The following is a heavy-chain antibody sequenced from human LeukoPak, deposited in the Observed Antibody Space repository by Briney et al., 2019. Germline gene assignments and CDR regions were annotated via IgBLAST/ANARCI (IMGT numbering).Heavy chain of an antibody. Sequence: GRSLRLSCAASGFTFSSYAMHWVRQAPGKGLEWVAVISYDGSNKYYADSVKGRFTISRDNSKNTLYLQMNSLRAEDTAVYYCARGGTSSSFVVINDYWGQGTLVTVSS. D-gene: IGHD2-2*01. CDR2: ISYDGSNK. V-gene: IGHV3-30-3*01. J-gene: IGHJ4*02. CDR3: ARGGTSSSFVVINDY. CDR1: GFTFSSYA.